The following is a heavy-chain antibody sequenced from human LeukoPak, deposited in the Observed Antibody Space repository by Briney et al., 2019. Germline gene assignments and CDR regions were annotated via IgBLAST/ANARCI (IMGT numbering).Heavy chain of an antibody. J-gene: IGHJ4*02. Sequence: GGSLRLSCAASGFTFSSYTMNWVRQAPGKGLEWVSSISSSSSYIYYADSVKGRFTISGDNAKNSLYLQMNSLRAEDTAVYYCARDQGGSSTVTTADYWGQGTLVTVSS. CDR3: ARDQGGSSTVTTADY. CDR2: ISSSSSYI. D-gene: IGHD4-11*01. CDR1: GFTFSSYT. V-gene: IGHV3-21*01.